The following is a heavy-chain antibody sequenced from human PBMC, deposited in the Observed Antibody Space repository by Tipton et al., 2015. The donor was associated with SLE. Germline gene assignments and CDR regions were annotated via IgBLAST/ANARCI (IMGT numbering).Heavy chain of an antibody. V-gene: IGHV3-74*03. Sequence: GSLRLSCAASGFTFDTYWMHWVRQGPGRGLMWVSRINPDGSSTTYADSVKGRFTISRDNAKNTLYLQMNSLRAEDTAVYYCARAGPLLWVPYFDYWGQGTLVTVSS. D-gene: IGHD3-10*01. J-gene: IGHJ4*02. CDR3: ARAGPLLWVPYFDY. CDR2: INPDGSST. CDR1: GFTFDTYW.